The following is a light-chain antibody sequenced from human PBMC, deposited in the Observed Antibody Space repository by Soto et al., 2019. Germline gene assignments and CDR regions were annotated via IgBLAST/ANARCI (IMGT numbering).Light chain of an antibody. CDR1: QSLLHSNGYTY. V-gene: IGKV2-28*01. CDR2: WSS. Sequence: DIVMTQSPLSLPVTVGEPASVSCRSSQSLLHSNGYTYLDWYLQKPGQSPQLLIYWSSNRASGVPDRFSGSGSGTDFTLRISRVEAEDVGVYYCMQALQTPWTFGQWTKVEIK. CDR3: MQALQTPWT. J-gene: IGKJ1*01.